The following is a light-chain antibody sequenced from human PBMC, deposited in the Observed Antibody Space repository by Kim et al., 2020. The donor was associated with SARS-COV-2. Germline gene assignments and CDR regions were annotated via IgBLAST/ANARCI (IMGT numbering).Light chain of an antibody. CDR2: LNSDGSH. J-gene: IGLJ3*02. CDR1: SGHSSYA. V-gene: IGLV4-69*01. Sequence: ASVKLTCTLRSGHSSYAIAWHQQQTEKGPRYLMKLNSDGSHSKGDGIPDRFSGSSSGAERYLTISSLQSEDEADYYCQTWGTGIRVFGGGTQLTVL. CDR3: QTWGTGIRV.